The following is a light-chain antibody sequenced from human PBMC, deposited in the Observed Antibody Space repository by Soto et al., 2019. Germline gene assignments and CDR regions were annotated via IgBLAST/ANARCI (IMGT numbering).Light chain of an antibody. V-gene: IGLV2-14*01. CDR1: SSAVGVGGYDS. Sequence: QSALTQPASVSGSPGQSITISCTGASSAVGVGGYDSVSWYQQHPGKDPKLLIYDVSHRSSGVSTRFSGSKSGNTASLTISGLQAEDEANYYCSSYTSSSTLVFGGGTQLTVL. CDR3: SSYTSSSTLV. CDR2: DVS. J-gene: IGLJ3*02.